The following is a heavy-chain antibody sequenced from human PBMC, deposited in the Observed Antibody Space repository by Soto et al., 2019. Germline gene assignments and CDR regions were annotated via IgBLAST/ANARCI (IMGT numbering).Heavy chain of an antibody. J-gene: IGHJ5*01. CDR2: IDTSSSGI. CDR3: ARDLARGPKWFDS. CDR1: EFAFSSYL. Sequence: GGSLRLSCEASEFAFSSYLMNWVRQAPGKGLEWVSSIDTSSSGIYYADSVKGRFTISRDNAKNSLYLQMNSLRVEDTAVYYYARDLARGPKWFDSWGQGTLVTVSS. V-gene: IGHV3-21*01. D-gene: IGHD3-10*01.